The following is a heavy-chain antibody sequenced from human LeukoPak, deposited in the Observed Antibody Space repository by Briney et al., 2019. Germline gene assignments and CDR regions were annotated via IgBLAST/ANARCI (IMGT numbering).Heavy chain of an antibody. J-gene: IGHJ4*02. Sequence: GGSLRLSCAASGFTFSDYYMSWIRQAPGKGLEWVSYISSTSTYTDYADSVKGRFTISRDNSKNTLYLQMNSLRAEDTAVYFCAKRQWLDRGYFDYWGQGTLVTVSS. V-gene: IGHV3-11*03. CDR1: GFTFSDYY. D-gene: IGHD6-19*01. CDR3: AKRQWLDRGYFDY. CDR2: ISSTSTYT.